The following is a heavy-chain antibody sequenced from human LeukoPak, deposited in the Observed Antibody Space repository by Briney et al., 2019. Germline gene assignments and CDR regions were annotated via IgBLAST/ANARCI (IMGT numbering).Heavy chain of an antibody. D-gene: IGHD6-6*01. J-gene: IGHJ5*02. CDR3: ARISKIAARPGWFDP. Sequence: GGSLRLSCAASGFTFSSYAMHWVRQAPGKGLEWVAVISYDGSNKYYADSVKGRFTISRDNSKNTLYLQMNSLRAEDTAVYYCARISKIAARPGWFDPWGQGTLVTVSS. V-gene: IGHV3-30-3*01. CDR2: ISYDGSNK. CDR1: GFTFSSYA.